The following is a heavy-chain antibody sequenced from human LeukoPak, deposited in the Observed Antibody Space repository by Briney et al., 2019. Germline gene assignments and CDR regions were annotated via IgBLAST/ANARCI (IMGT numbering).Heavy chain of an antibody. Sequence: PGGSLRLSCEASGFTFTSYWMHWVRQAPGKGLVWVSRINSDGSSTSYAESVKGRFTISRDNAKNTLYLKRNSLRAEDTAVYYCARGRGYGYLFDYWGQGTLVTVFS. J-gene: IGHJ4*02. CDR3: ARGRGYGYLFDY. D-gene: IGHD5-18*01. CDR2: INSDGSST. CDR1: GFTFTSYW. V-gene: IGHV3-74*01.